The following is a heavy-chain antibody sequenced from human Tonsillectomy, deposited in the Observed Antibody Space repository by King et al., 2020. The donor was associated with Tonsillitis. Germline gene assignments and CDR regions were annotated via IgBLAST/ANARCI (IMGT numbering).Heavy chain of an antibody. D-gene: IGHD4-17*01. J-gene: IGHJ4*02. Sequence: VQLQESGPGLVKPSETLSLTCTVSGGSISIYYWSWIRQPPGKGLEWIGYIYYSGSTNYNPSLKRRATISVDTSKNQFSLKLNSVTAADTAVYYCARRNYGDYFDYWGQGTLVTVSS. CDR1: GGSISIYY. CDR3: ARRNYGDYFDY. V-gene: IGHV4-59*08. CDR2: IYYSGST.